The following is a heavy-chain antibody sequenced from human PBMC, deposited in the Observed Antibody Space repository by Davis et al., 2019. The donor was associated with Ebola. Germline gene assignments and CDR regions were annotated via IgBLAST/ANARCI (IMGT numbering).Heavy chain of an antibody. CDR1: GFTFSSYA. V-gene: IGHV3-23*01. Sequence: GESLKISCAASGFTFSSYAMSWVRQAPGKGLEWVSTISGSGGSTYYADSVKGRFTISRDNSKNTLYLHMDSLRAEDTAVYYCAKDGEWELLLFDYWGQGTLVTVSS. CDR2: ISGSGGST. J-gene: IGHJ4*02. D-gene: IGHD1-26*01. CDR3: AKDGEWELLLFDY.